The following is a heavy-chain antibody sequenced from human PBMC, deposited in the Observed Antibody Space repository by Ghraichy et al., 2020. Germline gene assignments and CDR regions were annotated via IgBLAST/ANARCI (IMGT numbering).Heavy chain of an antibody. D-gene: IGHD6-19*01. Sequence: ASVKVSCKASGYTFFTYDISWVRQAPGQGLEWMGWIGTYNGYTDYAQNLQGRVTMTTDTSRSTSYMELRSLTYDDTAMYFCARCPRGAVPGCLDVWGQGTTVTV. J-gene: IGHJ6*02. CDR1: GYTFFTYD. CDR3: ARCPRGAVPGCLDV. V-gene: IGHV1-18*01. CDR2: IGTYNGYT.